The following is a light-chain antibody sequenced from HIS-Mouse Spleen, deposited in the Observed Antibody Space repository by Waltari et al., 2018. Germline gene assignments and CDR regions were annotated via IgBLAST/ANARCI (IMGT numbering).Light chain of an antibody. CDR1: ALPKKY. CDR2: EDS. V-gene: IGLV3-10*01. J-gene: IGLJ2*01. CDR3: YSTDSSGNHRV. Sequence: SYELTQPPSVSVSPGQTARITCSGDALPKKYAYWYQKKSGQAPVLVIYEDSKRPAGIPGVFSGSSSGTVATLTISGAQVEDEADYYCYSTDSSGNHRVFGGGTKLTVL.